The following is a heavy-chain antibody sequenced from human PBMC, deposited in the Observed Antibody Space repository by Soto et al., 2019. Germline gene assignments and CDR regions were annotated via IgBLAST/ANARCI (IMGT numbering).Heavy chain of an antibody. V-gene: IGHV4-39*01. Sequence: PSETLSLACTVSGGSISSSSYYWGWIRQPPGKGLEWIGSIYYSGSTYYNPSLKSRVTISVDTSKNQFSLKLSSVTAADTAVYYCARAKLDTAPVLRRRAFDIWGQGTMVT. CDR1: GGSISSSSYY. J-gene: IGHJ3*02. D-gene: IGHD5-18*01. CDR3: ARAKLDTAPVLRRRAFDI. CDR2: IYYSGST.